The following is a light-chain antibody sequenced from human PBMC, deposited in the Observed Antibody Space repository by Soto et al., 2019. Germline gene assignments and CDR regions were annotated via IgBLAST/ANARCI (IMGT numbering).Light chain of an antibody. V-gene: IGLV2-14*01. CDR2: EVS. J-gene: IGLJ2*01. CDR1: SSDVGGYNY. CDR3: SSYTSSSNVV. Sequence: QCGLTHPASVSWSPGHSITISCTGTSSDVGGYNYVSWYQQHPGKAPKLMIYEVSNRPSGVSNRFSGSKSGNTASLTISGLQAEDEADYYCSSYTSSSNVVFGGGTKVTAL.